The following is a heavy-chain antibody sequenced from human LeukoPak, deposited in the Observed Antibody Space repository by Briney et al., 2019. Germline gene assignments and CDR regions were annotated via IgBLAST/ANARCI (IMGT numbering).Heavy chain of an antibody. V-gene: IGHV3-21*01. CDR2: ISSSSSYI. J-gene: IGHJ4*02. CDR3: ARDAYYDILTGYFGPYYFDY. Sequence: GGSLRLSCAASGFTFSSYSMNRVRQAPGKGLEWVSSISSSSSYIYYADSVKGRFTISRDNAKNSLYLQMNSLRAEDTAVYYCARDAYYDILTGYFGPYYFDYWGQGTLVTVSS. D-gene: IGHD3-9*01. CDR1: GFTFSSYS.